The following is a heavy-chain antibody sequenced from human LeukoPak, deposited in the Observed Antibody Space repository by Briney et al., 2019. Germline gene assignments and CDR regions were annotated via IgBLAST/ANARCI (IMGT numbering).Heavy chain of an antibody. CDR2: IYYSGST. CDR3: ASMSGS. CDR1: GGSTSSYY. D-gene: IGHD3-10*02. V-gene: IGHV4-59*08. Sequence: SETLSLTCTVSGGSTSSYYWSWIRQPPGKGLEWIGYIYYSGSTNYNPSLKSRVTISVDTSKNQFPLKLSSVTAADTAVYYCASMSGSWGQGTLVTVSS. J-gene: IGHJ4*02.